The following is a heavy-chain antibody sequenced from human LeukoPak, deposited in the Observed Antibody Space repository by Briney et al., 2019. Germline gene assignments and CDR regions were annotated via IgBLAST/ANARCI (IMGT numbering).Heavy chain of an antibody. CDR1: GFTVSRNY. V-gene: IGHV3-53*01. CDR3: ARVAAGTWSLDY. D-gene: IGHD6-13*01. Sequence: GGSLRLSCAASGFTVSRNYMSWVRQAPGKGLGWVSVIYSGGSTYYADSVKGRFTISRDNSKNSLYLQMNSLRAEDTAVYYCARVAAGTWSLDYWGQGTLVTVSS. CDR2: IYSGGST. J-gene: IGHJ4*02.